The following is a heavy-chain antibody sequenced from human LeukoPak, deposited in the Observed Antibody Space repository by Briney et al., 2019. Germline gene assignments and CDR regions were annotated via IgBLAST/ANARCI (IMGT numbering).Heavy chain of an antibody. CDR3: AKDGDSSNWYPVGFFDH. Sequence: GGSLRLSCAASGFTFSSYAMHWVRQAPGKGLEWVAFIRYDGNNKYYVDSVKGRFTISRDNSKNTLYLQLNSLRTEDTAVYYCAKDGDSSNWYPVGFFDHWGQGTLVTVSS. CDR2: IRYDGNNK. CDR1: GFTFSSYA. V-gene: IGHV3-30*02. D-gene: IGHD6-13*01. J-gene: IGHJ4*02.